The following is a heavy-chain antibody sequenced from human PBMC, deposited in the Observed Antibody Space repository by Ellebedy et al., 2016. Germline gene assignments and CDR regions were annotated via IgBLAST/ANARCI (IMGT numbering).Heavy chain of an antibody. D-gene: IGHD1-14*01. Sequence: GGSLRLXXAVSGFTVTSNDMSWVRQPPGKGLECVSLLYSGGASYYAKSVEGRFTITSDRSKRTLYLQMSGLGAEDTAVYYCVTRHNGAFDFWGQGTMVTVSS. CDR1: GFTVTSND. V-gene: IGHV3-53*01. CDR3: VTRHNGAFDF. J-gene: IGHJ3*01. CDR2: LYSGGAS.